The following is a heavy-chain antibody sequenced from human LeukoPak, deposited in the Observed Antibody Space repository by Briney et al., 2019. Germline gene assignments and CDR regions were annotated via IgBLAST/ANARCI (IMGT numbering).Heavy chain of an antibody. CDR2: MNPNSGNT. D-gene: IGHD5-18*01. J-gene: IGHJ4*02. V-gene: IGHV1-8*01. CDR3: ASAGQDSSTYYFDY. Sequence: GASVKVSRKASGYTFTSYDINWVRQATGQGLEWMGWMNPNSGNTGYAQKFQGRVTMTRNTSISTAYMELSSLRSEDTAVYYCASAGQDSSTYYFDYWGQGTLVTVSS. CDR1: GYTFTSYD.